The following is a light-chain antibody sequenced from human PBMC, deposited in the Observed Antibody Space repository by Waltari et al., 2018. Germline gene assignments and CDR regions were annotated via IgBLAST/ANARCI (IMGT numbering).Light chain of an antibody. J-gene: IGLJ2*01. CDR3: QAWDSITVV. V-gene: IGLV3-1*01. Sequence: SYELTQPPSVSVSPGQTASITCSGDKLGNKYACWYQQKPGQSPVLVIYQDNRRPSGIPERFSCSNSGNTATLTISGTQAMDEADYFCQAWDSITVVFGGGTKLTVL. CDR1: KLGNKY. CDR2: QDN.